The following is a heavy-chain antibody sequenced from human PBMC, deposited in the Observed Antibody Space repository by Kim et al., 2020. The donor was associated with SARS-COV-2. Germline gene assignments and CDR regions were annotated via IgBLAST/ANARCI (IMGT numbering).Heavy chain of an antibody. Sequence: QGRVTITADESTSTAYMGLSSLRSEDTAVYYCARDTPDPYCSGGSCCFDYWGQGTLVTVSS. D-gene: IGHD2-15*01. V-gene: IGHV1-69*01. CDR3: ARDTPDPYCSGGSCCFDY. J-gene: IGHJ4*02.